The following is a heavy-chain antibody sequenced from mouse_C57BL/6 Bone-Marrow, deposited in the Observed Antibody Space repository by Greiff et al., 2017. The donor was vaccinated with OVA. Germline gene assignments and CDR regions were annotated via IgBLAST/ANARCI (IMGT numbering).Heavy chain of an antibody. CDR3: TRTLLWLRDWYFDV. Sequence: EVHLVESGGGLVQPGGSMKLSCAASGFTFSDAWMDWVRQSPEKGLEWVAEIRNKANNHATYYAESVKGRFTISRDDSKSSVYLQMNSLRAEDTGIYYCTRTLLWLRDWYFDVWGTGTTVTVSS. CDR2: IRNKANNHAT. D-gene: IGHD2-9*01. J-gene: IGHJ1*03. V-gene: IGHV6-6*01. CDR1: GFTFSDAW.